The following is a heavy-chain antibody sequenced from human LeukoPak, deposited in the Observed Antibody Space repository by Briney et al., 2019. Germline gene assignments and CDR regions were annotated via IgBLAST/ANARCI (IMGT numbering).Heavy chain of an antibody. D-gene: IGHD2-21*02. J-gene: IGHJ5*02. Sequence: GGSLRLSCAASGFTVSSNYMSWVRQAPGKGLEWVSVIYSGGSTYYADSVKGRFAISRHNSKNTLYLQMNSLRAEDTAVYYCARWTLSCGGDCYSRNLLDGWFDPWGQGTLVTVSS. CDR3: ARWTLSCGGDCYSRNLLDGWFDP. CDR2: IYSGGST. V-gene: IGHV3-53*04. CDR1: GFTVSSNY.